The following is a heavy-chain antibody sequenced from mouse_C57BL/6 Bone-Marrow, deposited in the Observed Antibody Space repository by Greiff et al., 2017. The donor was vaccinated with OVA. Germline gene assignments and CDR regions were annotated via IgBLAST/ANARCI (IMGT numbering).Heavy chain of an antibody. CDR2: IHPYDSDT. J-gene: IGHJ2*01. CDR3: AAYYYGSSYHCYDY. V-gene: IGHV1-74*01. CDR1: GYTFTSYW. D-gene: IGHD1-1*01. Sequence: QVQLQQSGAELVKPGASVKVSCKASGYTFTSYWMHWVKQRPGQGLEWLGRIHPYDSDTNYNQKFKGKATLTVDKSSSTAYMQLSCLTSEDSAVYYCAAYYYGSSYHCYDYWGQDTTLTVSS.